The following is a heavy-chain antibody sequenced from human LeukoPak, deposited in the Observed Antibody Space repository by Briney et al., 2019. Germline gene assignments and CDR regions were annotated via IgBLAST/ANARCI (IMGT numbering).Heavy chain of an antibody. J-gene: IGHJ4*02. Sequence: PGGSLRLSCAASGFTFSSYGMHWVRQAPGKGLEWVAFIRYDGSNKYYADSVKGRFTISRDNSKNTLYLQMNSLRAEDTAVYYCAKRGGYCSSTSCSNFDYWGQGTLVTVSS. CDR3: AKRGGYCSSTSCSNFDY. CDR2: IRYDGSNK. D-gene: IGHD2-2*01. V-gene: IGHV3-30*02. CDR1: GFTFSSYG.